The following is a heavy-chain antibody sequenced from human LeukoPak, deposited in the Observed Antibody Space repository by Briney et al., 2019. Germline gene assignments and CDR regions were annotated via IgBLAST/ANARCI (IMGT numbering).Heavy chain of an antibody. CDR1: GFTFSSYA. Sequence: GGSLRLSCAASGFTFSSYAMHWVRQAPGKGLEWVAVISYDGSNKYYADSVKGRFTISRDNSKNTLYLQMNSLRAEDTAVYYXXXXXXXXXXXXYFGTDYWGQGTLVTVSS. CDR3: XXXXXXXXXXXYFGTDY. CDR2: ISYDGSNK. D-gene: IGHD3-9*01. V-gene: IGHV3-30-3*01. J-gene: IGHJ4*02.